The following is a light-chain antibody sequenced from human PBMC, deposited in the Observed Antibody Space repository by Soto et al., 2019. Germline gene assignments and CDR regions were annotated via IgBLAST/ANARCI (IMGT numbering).Light chain of an antibody. V-gene: IGLV1-44*01. CDR2: SNN. CDR3: AAWDDSLNGVV. Sequence: QAVRTQQPSASGTPGQRVTISCSGSSSNIGSNTVNWYQQLPGTAPKLLIYSNNQRPSGVPDRFSGSKSGTSASLAISGLQSEDEADYYCAAWDDSLNGVVFGGGTQLTVL. J-gene: IGLJ2*01. CDR1: SSNIGSNT.